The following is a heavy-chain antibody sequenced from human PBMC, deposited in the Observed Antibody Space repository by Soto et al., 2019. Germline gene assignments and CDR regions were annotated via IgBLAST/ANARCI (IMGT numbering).Heavy chain of an antibody. J-gene: IGHJ5*02. Sequence: QVQLQQWGAGLLKPSETLSLTCAVYGGSFSGYYWSWIRQPPGKGLEWIGEINHSGSTNYNPSLKSRVTISVDTSKNQFSLKLSSVTAADTAVYYCAFSVGYGTWFDPWGQGTLVTVSS. V-gene: IGHV4-34*01. CDR3: AFSVGYGTWFDP. CDR2: INHSGST. D-gene: IGHD5-12*01. CDR1: GGSFSGYY.